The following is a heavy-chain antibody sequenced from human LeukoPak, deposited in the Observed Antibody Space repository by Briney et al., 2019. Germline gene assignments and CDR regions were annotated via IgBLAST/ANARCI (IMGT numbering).Heavy chain of an antibody. Sequence: GGTLRLSCAASGVTFSTDSMNWGRQAQGKGLEWVSSISSSSGYIYYADSVTRRFTISRDNPTHSLYLQMNSLRAEDTAVYYCARDLEVAAAPDFWGQGTLVTVSP. CDR2: ISSSSGYI. V-gene: IGHV3-21*01. D-gene: IGHD2-15*01. J-gene: IGHJ4*02. CDR1: GVTFSTDS. CDR3: ARDLEVAAAPDF.